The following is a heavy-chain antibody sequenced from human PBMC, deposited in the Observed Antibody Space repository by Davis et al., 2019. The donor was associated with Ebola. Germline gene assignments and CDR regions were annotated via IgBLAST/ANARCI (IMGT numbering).Heavy chain of an antibody. J-gene: IGHJ2*01. CDR2: IKSKTDGGTT. Sequence: PGGSLRLSCAASGFTFSNAWMNWVRQAPGKGLEWVGRIKSKTDGGTTEYAASVKGRFTISRDDSKSIAYLQMNSLKTEDTAVYYCTRGNGDYSYWYFDLWGRGTLVTVSS. D-gene: IGHD4-17*01. CDR1: GFTFSNAW. CDR3: TRGNGDYSYWYFDL. V-gene: IGHV3-15*07.